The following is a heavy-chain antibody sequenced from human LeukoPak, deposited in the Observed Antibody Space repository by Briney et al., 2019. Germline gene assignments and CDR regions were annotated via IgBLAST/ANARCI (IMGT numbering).Heavy chain of an antibody. CDR3: ATGVPDSYNLLPRGTDAFDI. J-gene: IGHJ3*02. D-gene: IGHD5-24*01. CDR1: GGTFSSYA. CDR2: IIPIFGTA. V-gene: IGHV1-69*05. Sequence: SVKVSCKASGGTFSSYAISWVRQAPGQGLEWMGGIIPIFGTANYAQKFQGRVTINTDESTSTAYMELSSLRSEDTAVYYCATGVPDSYNLLPRGTDAFDIWGQGTMVTVSS.